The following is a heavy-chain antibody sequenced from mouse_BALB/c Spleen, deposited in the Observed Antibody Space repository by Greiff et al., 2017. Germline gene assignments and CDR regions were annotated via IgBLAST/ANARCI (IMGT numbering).Heavy chain of an antibody. Sequence: EVQLVESGGGLVKPGGSLKLSCAASGFTFSSYAMSWVRQTPEKRLEWVASISSGGSTYYPDSVKGRFTISRDNARNILYLQMSSLRSEDTAMYYCARDYGYVYAMDYWGQGTSVTVSS. V-gene: IGHV5-6-5*01. CDR2: ISSGGST. D-gene: IGHD1-2*01. CDR1: GFTFSSYA. J-gene: IGHJ4*01. CDR3: ARDYGYVYAMDY.